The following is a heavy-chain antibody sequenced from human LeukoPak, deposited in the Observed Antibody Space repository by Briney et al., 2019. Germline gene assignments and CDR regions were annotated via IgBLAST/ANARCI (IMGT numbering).Heavy chain of an antibody. Sequence: ASVTVSCKASGGTFSSYAISWVRQAPGQGLEWMGGIIPIFGTVNYAQKFQGRVTITADKSTSTAYMELSSLRSEDTAVYYCARAAPGNSGDYWGQGTLVTVSS. CDR3: ARAAPGNSGDY. J-gene: IGHJ4*02. CDR1: GGTFSSYA. CDR2: IIPIFGTV. V-gene: IGHV1-69*06. D-gene: IGHD4-23*01.